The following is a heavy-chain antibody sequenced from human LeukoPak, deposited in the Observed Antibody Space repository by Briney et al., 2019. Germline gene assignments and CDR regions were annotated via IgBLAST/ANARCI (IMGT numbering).Heavy chain of an antibody. D-gene: IGHD1-1*01. V-gene: IGHV4-34*01. J-gene: IGHJ4*02. CDR3: ARGSVAGTYRVPYYFDY. CDR1: GGSFSGYY. Sequence: SETLSLTCAVYGGSFSGYYWSWIRQPPGKGLEWMGEINHSGSTNYNPSLKSRVTISVDTSKNQFSLKLSSVTAADTAVYYCARGSVAGTYRVPYYFDYWGQGTLVTVSP. CDR2: INHSGST.